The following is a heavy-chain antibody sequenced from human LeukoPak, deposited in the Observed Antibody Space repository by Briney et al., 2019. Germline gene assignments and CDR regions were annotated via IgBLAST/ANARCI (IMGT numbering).Heavy chain of an antibody. J-gene: IGHJ4*02. V-gene: IGHV3-33*01. CDR3: ARWGDGKKFDY. CDR2: IWYDGSKK. D-gene: IGHD3-16*01. Sequence: PGRSLRLSCAASGFTFDTYAMHWVRQAPGEGLEWMAIIWYDGSKKEYADSVKGRFTVSRDNSKNMLFLQMNSLTVEDTAVYYCARWGDGKKFDYWGQGTLLTVSS. CDR1: GFTFDTYA.